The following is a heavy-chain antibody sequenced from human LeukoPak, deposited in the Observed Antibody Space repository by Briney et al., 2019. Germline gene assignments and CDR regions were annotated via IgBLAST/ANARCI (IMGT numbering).Heavy chain of an antibody. D-gene: IGHD2/OR15-2a*01. CDR1: GFTFSSYG. Sequence: GGSLRLSCAASGFTFSSYGMHWVRQAPGKGLEWVAVIWYDGSNKYYADSVKGRLTISRDNSKNTLYLQMNSLRAEDTAIYYCAREGPRGNSQFDYWGQGTLVTVSS. CDR3: AREGPRGNSQFDY. V-gene: IGHV3-33*01. CDR2: IWYDGSNK. J-gene: IGHJ4*02.